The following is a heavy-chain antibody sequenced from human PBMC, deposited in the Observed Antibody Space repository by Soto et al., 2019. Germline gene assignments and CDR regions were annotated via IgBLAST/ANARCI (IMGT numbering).Heavy chain of an antibody. CDR3: ARAHPQYYYDSSGYPLYYFDY. CDR2: ISAYNGNT. V-gene: IGHV1-18*01. D-gene: IGHD3-22*01. CDR1: GYTFTSYG. Sequence: ASVKVSCKASGYTFTSYGISWVRQAPGQGLEWMGWISAYNGNTNYAQKLQGRVTMTTDTSTSTAYMELRSLRSDDTAVYYCARAHPQYYYDSSGYPLYYFDYWGQGTLVTAPQ. J-gene: IGHJ4*02.